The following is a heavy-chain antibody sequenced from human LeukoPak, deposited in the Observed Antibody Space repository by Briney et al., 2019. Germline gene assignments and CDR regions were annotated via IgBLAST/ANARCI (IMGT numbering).Heavy chain of an antibody. CDR1: GYTFTGYY. V-gene: IGHV1-2*02. Sequence: ASVKVSCKASGYTFTGYYMHWVRQAPGQGLEWMGWINPNSGGTNYAQKFQGRVTMTRDTPISTAYMELSRLRSDDTAVYYCARGTTYYYDSSGSVGYFQHWGQRTLVTVSS. CDR2: INPNSGGT. J-gene: IGHJ1*01. CDR3: ARGTTYYYDSSGSVGYFQH. D-gene: IGHD3-22*01.